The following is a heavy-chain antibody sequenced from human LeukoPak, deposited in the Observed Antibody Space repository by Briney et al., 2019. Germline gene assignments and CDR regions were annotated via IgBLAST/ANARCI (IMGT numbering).Heavy chain of an antibody. D-gene: IGHD3-22*01. V-gene: IGHV4-38-2*02. CDR1: GYSISSGYY. CDR2: IYHSGST. CDR3: ARDHYYDSSGYYSYFDY. J-gene: IGHJ4*02. Sequence: SETLSLTCTVSGYSISSGYYWGWIRQPPGKGLEWIGSIYHSGSTYYNPSLKSRVTISVDTSKNQFSLKLSSVTPEDTAVYYCARDHYYDSSGYYSYFDYWGQGTLVTASS.